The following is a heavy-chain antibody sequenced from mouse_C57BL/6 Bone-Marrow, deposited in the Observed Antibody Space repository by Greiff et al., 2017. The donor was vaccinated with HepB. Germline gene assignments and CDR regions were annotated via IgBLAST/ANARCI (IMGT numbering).Heavy chain of an antibody. CDR2: RRNKANDYTT. CDR3: ARDAGDGYPFAY. Sequence: EVKLVESGGGLVQSGRSLRLSCATSGFTFSDFYMEWVRQAPGKGLEWIAARRNKANDYTTEYSASVKGRFIVSRDTSQSILYIQMNALRAEDTAIYYCARDAGDGYPFAYWGQGTLVTVSA. D-gene: IGHD2-3*01. V-gene: IGHV7-1*01. CDR1: GFTFSDFY. J-gene: IGHJ3*01.